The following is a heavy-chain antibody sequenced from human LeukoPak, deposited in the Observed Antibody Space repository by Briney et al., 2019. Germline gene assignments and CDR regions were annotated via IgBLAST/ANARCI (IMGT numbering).Heavy chain of an antibody. CDR1: GFTFSSHA. J-gene: IGHJ1*01. CDR2: ISGSGGST. D-gene: IGHD2-21*01. Sequence: PGGSLRLSCAASGFTFSSHAMSWVRQAPGKGLEWVSAISGSGGSTYYADSVKGRFTISRDNSKNTLYLQMNSLRAEDTAVYYCAKTPLAIPVTEYFQHWGQGTLVTVSS. CDR3: AKTPLAIPVTEYFQH. V-gene: IGHV3-23*01.